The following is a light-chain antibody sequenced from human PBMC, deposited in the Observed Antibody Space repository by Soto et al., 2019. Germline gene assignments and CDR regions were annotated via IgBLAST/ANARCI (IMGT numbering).Light chain of an antibody. CDR1: QDISDD. CDR2: KAS. CDR3: QQYNSFIWT. J-gene: IGKJ1*01. V-gene: IGKV1-5*03. Sequence: IQMTQSPSSLSASVGDIFTITCLASQDISDDVGWYQQTPGKAPKLLISKASNLDSGVPSRFSGSGSGTEFNLTISSLQPEDFATYYCQQYNSFIWTFGQGTKVDIK.